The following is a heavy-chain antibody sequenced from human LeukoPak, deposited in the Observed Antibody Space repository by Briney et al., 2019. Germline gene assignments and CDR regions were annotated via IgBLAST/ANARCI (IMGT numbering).Heavy chain of an antibody. CDR2: IKQDGSVK. V-gene: IGHV3-7*01. Sequence: GGSLRLSCAASGFTFTSYWMTWVRQAPGKGLEWVANIKQDGSVKNYVDSLRGRFTISRDNAKDSLYLQMNSPRAEDTAVYFCARNYYYRFDYWGQGTLVAVSS. CDR3: ARNYYYRFDY. J-gene: IGHJ4*02. D-gene: IGHD3-10*01. CDR1: GFTFTSYW.